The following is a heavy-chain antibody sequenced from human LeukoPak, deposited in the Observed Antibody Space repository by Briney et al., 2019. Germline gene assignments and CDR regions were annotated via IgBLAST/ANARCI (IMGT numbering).Heavy chain of an antibody. CDR3: TTVGIWNMVTGEDR. Sequence: GGSLRLSCAASGFTFSSYGMHWVRQAPGKGLEWVAVISYDGSNKYYADSVKGRFTISRDNSKNTLYLQMNSLKTEDTAVYYCTTVGIWNMVTGEDRWGQGTLVAVSS. V-gene: IGHV3-30*03. J-gene: IGHJ5*02. CDR2: ISYDGSNK. D-gene: IGHD5-18*01. CDR1: GFTFSSYG.